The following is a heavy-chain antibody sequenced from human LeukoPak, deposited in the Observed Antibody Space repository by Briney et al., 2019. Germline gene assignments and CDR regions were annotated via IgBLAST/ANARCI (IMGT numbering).Heavy chain of an antibody. CDR1: GYTFTSYG. CDR2: INPNSGGT. D-gene: IGHD3-3*01. CDR3: ARGEIFGVAYYYYMDV. J-gene: IGHJ6*03. Sequence: ASVKVSCKASGYTFTSYGISWVRQAPGQGLEWMGWINPNSGGTNYAQKFQGRVTMTRDTSISTAYMELSRLRSDDTAVYYCARGEIFGVAYYYYMDVWGKGTTVTVSS. V-gene: IGHV1-2*02.